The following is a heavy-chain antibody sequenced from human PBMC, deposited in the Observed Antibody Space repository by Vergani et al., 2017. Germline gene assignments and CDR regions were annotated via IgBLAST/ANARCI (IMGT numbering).Heavy chain of an antibody. J-gene: IGHJ4*02. CDR1: GGSISSSSYY. D-gene: IGHD3-3*01. Sequence: QLQLQESGPGLVKPSETLSLTCTVSGGSISSSSYYWGWIRQPPGKGLEWIGSIYYSGSTYYNPSLKSRVTISVDTSKNQFSLRLSSVPAADTAVYYCAREFHYYDFWSGRYYFDYWGQGTLVTVSS. CDR2: IYYSGST. CDR3: AREFHYYDFWSGRYYFDY. V-gene: IGHV4-39*07.